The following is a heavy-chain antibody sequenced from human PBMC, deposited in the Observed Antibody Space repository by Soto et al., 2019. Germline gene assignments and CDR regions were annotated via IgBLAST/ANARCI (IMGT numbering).Heavy chain of an antibody. CDR3: ARQIVATRHKYYYYGMDV. Sequence: GESLKISCKGSGYSFTSYGIGWVRQMPGKGLEWMGIIYPGDSDTRYSPSFQGQVTISADKSISTAYLQWSSLKASDTAMYYCARQIVATRHKYYYYGMDVWGQGTTVTVSS. J-gene: IGHJ6*02. V-gene: IGHV5-51*01. CDR1: GYSFTSYG. CDR2: IYPGDSDT. D-gene: IGHD5-12*01.